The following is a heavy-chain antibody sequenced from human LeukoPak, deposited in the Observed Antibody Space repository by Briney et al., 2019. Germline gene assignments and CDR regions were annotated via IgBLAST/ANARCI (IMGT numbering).Heavy chain of an antibody. Sequence: SGGSLRLSCAVSGFTFSSYVMSWVRQAPGKGLEWVSAISGSGGSTYYADSVKGRFTISRDNAKNTLYLQMNSLRAEDTAVYYCARGPMVRTNLFDYWGQGTLVTVSS. CDR1: GFTFSSYV. V-gene: IGHV3-23*01. CDR3: ARGPMVRTNLFDY. CDR2: ISGSGGST. D-gene: IGHD3-10*01. J-gene: IGHJ4*02.